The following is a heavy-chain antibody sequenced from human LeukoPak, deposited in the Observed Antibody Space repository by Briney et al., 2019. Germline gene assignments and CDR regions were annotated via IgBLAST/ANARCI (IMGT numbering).Heavy chain of an antibody. D-gene: IGHD3-22*01. CDR2: IYYSGST. V-gene: IGHV4-39*01. CDR1: GGSISSSSYY. Sequence: PSETLSLTCTVSGGSISSSSYYWGWIRQPPGKGLEWIGSIYYSGSTYYNPSLKSRVTISVDTSKNQFSLKLSSVTAADTAVYYWARHSRHMIVVVTYFDYWGQGTLVTVSS. J-gene: IGHJ4*02. CDR3: ARHSRHMIVVVTYFDY.